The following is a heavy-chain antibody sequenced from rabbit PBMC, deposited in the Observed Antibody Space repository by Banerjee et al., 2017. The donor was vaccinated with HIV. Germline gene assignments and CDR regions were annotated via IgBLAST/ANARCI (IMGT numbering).Heavy chain of an antibody. V-gene: IGHV1S40*01. Sequence: QSLEESGGDLVKPGASLTLTCTASGFTISSSYWICWVRQAPGRGLEWIACGYGGSSGNTYYASWAKGRFTMSKTSSTTVTLQMTSLTAADTAIYFCARGLVAGVLDLWGQGTLVT. D-gene: IGHD3-3*01. J-gene: IGHJ3*01. CDR1: GFTISSSYW. CDR2: GYGGSSGNT. CDR3: ARGLVAGVLDL.